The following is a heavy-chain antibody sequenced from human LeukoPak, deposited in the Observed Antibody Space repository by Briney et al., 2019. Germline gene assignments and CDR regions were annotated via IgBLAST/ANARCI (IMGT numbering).Heavy chain of an antibody. J-gene: IGHJ5*02. Sequence: ASVKVSCKASGYSFNDKYLHWVRQAPGQGLEWMGSINPNSGGTNYAQKFQGRVTMTTDTSMSTAYMELSRLTSDDTAVYYCARSEQWLVRGNWFDPWGQGTLVTVSS. CDR2: INPNSGGT. V-gene: IGHV1-2*02. D-gene: IGHD6-19*01. CDR3: ARSEQWLVRGNWFDP. CDR1: GYSFNDKY.